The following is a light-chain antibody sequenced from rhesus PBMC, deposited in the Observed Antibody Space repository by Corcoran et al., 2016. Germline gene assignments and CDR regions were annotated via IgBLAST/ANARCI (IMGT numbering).Light chain of an antibody. V-gene: IGKV1-74*01. CDR1: ENIYNY. Sequence: DIQMTQSPSSLSASVGDRVTITCRASENIYNYLNWYQHKPGKAPKLLIYKASTLQSGVPSRFRGSGSGTDYSFTSSSLQSADVATYYCQHTYGTPYSFGQGTKVEIK. CDR2: KAS. J-gene: IGKJ2*01. CDR3: QHTYGTPYS.